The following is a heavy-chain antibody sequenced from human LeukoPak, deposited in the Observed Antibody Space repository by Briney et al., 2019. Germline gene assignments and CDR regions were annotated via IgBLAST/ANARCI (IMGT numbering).Heavy chain of an antibody. D-gene: IGHD3-10*01. CDR2: ISSSGSTI. J-gene: IGHJ4*02. Sequence: GSLRLSCAASGFTFSSYAMSWVRQAPGKGLEWVSYISSSGSTIYYADSVKGRFTISRDNAKNSLYLQMNSLRAEDTAVYYCARSITMVRGVDYWGQGTLVTVSS. CDR3: ARSITMVRGVDY. V-gene: IGHV3-48*04. CDR1: GFTFSSYA.